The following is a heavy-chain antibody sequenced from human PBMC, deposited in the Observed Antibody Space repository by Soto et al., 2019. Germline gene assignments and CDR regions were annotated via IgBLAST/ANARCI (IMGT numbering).Heavy chain of an antibody. CDR2: ISAYNGNT. J-gene: IGHJ5*02. D-gene: IGHD3-10*01. CDR3: ARDGAVTMVRGVISNWFDP. CDR1: GYTFTSYG. V-gene: IGHV1-18*04. Sequence: QVQLVQSGAEVKNPGASVKVSCKASGYTFTSYGISWVRHAPGQGLEWMGWISAYNGNTNYAQKLQGRVTMTTDTSTSTAYMELRSLRSDDTAVYYCARDGAVTMVRGVISNWFDPWGQGTLVTVSS.